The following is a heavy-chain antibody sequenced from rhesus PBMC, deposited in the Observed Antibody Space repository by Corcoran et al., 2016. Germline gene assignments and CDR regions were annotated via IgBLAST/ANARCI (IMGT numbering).Heavy chain of an antibody. CDR2: IKRGGGST. V-gene: IGHV3S5*01. J-gene: IGHJ4*01. CDR3: AKVGYSGSWGD. D-gene: IGHD6-25*01. CDR1: GFTFSSYG. Sequence: EVQLVETGGGLVQPGGSLKLSCAASGFTFSSYGMSWVRQAPGKGLEWVSAIKRGGGSTYYADTGKGRFTISRDNSKNMLSLQMNSLRAEDTAVYYCAKVGYSGSWGDWGQGVLVTVSS.